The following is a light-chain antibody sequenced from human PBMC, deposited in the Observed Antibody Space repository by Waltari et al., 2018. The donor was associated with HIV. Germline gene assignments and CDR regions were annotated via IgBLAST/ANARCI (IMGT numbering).Light chain of an antibody. CDR2: RNN. Sequence: QAGLTQPPSVSKGLRQTATLTCTGNSNNVGHPGAAWLQQDPGNPPKLLSYRNNNRPSGSSERLSASRSGNTASLTITGLQPEDEADYYCSAWDSSLSAQVFGGGTKLTVL. J-gene: IGLJ2*01. V-gene: IGLV10-54*01. CDR1: SNNVGHPG. CDR3: SAWDSSLSAQV.